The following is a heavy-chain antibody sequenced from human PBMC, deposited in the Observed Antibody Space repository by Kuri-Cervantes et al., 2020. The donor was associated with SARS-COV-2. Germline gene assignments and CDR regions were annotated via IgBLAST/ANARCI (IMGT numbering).Heavy chain of an antibody. Sequence: GGSLRLSCAASGFTFSGSAMHWVRQASGKGLEWVGRIRSKANSYATAYAASVKGRFTISRDDSKNTAYLQMNSLKTEDTAVYYCARDGRSGTVTEVDWFDPWGQGTLVTVSS. CDR1: GFTFSGSA. CDR3: ARDGRSGTVTEVDWFDP. J-gene: IGHJ5*02. D-gene: IGHD4-11*01. V-gene: IGHV3-73*01. CDR2: IRSKANSYAT.